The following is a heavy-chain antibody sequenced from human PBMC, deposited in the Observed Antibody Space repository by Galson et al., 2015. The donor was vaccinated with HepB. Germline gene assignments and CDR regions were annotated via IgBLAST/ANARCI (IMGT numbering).Heavy chain of an antibody. CDR1: GYMFTSYW. Sequence: QSGAEVKKPGESLRISCKGSGYMFTSYWISWVRQMPGKGLEWMGRIDPSDSYTNYNPSFQGHVTISTDKSISTAYLQWRSLKASDTAMYYCARLGSSSGYYYDISAGNNWGQGTLVTVSS. J-gene: IGHJ4*02. V-gene: IGHV5-10-1*01. D-gene: IGHD3-22*01. CDR3: ARLGSSSGYYYDISAGNN. CDR2: IDPSDSYT.